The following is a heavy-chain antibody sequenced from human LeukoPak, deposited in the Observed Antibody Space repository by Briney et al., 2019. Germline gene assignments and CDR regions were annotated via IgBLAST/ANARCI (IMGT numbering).Heavy chain of an antibody. Sequence: PSETLSFTCTIFGGSITSSYYWGWIRQPPGKALEWIGNVYSTSGTTYYKPSLKSRVTISVDTSKNQFSLKLSSVTAADTAVYYCAREKGYDDYVGGDYYYYMDVWGKGTTVTISS. D-gene: IGHD4-17*01. CDR2: VYSTSGTT. J-gene: IGHJ6*03. V-gene: IGHV4-39*02. CDR3: AREKGYDDYVGGDYYYYMDV. CDR1: GGSITSSYY.